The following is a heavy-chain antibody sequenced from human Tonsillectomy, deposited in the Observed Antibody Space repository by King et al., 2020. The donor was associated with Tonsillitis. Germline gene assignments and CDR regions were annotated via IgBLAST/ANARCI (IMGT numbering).Heavy chain of an antibody. D-gene: IGHD2-2*01. CDR2: ISSSGSTI. CDR3: ARDGVVVVPAANPRYYYDMDV. Sequence: VQLVESGGGLVNPGGSLRLSCAASGFTFSDYYMSWIRQAPGKGLEWVSYISSSGSTIYYADSVKGRFTISRDNAKNSLYLQMNSLRAEDTAVYYCARDGVVVVPAANPRYYYDMDVWGQGTTVTVSS. J-gene: IGHJ6*02. CDR1: GFTFSDYY. V-gene: IGHV3-11*01.